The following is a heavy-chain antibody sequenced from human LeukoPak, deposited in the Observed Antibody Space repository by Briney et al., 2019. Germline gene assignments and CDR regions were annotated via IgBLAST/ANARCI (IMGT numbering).Heavy chain of an antibody. Sequence: PGGSLRLSCAASGFTFSSYSMNWVRQAPGKGLEWVSSISGSSSYIYYADSVKGRFTISRDNAKNSLYLQMNSLRAEDTAVYYCARVRYCSSTTCYVAGWGYGMDVWGQGTTVTVSS. CDR3: ARVRYCSSTTCYVAGWGYGMDV. CDR1: GFTFSSYS. CDR2: ISGSSSYI. J-gene: IGHJ6*02. D-gene: IGHD2-2*01. V-gene: IGHV3-21*01.